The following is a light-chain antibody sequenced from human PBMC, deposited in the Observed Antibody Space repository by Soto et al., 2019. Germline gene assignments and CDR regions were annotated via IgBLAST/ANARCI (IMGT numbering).Light chain of an antibody. Sequence: EIVMPQSPPTLSESPGARATLSCRASKSVSSNLAWYQQQRGQAPRLLIYGTSTRATGIPARFSGSGSGTEFTLSISSLQSEDFAVYYCQQYSNWPPITFGQGTRLEIK. J-gene: IGKJ5*01. CDR2: GTS. V-gene: IGKV3-15*01. CDR3: QQYSNWPPIT. CDR1: KSVSSN.